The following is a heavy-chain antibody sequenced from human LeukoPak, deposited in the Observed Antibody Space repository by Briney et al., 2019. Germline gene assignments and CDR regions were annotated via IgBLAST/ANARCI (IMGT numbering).Heavy chain of an antibody. Sequence: GGSLRLSCAASGFTFSSYAMNWVRQAPGKGLEWVSVISGSGGSTYYADSVKGRFTISRDNSKNTLYLQMNSLRAEDTALYYCAKCREDYGDSVIDYWGQGTLVSVSS. V-gene: IGHV3-23*01. CDR2: ISGSGGST. D-gene: IGHD4-17*01. CDR1: GFTFSSYA. J-gene: IGHJ4*02. CDR3: AKCREDYGDSVIDY.